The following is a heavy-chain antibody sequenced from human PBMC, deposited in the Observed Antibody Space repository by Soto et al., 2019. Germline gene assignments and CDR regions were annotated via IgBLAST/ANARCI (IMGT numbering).Heavy chain of an antibody. J-gene: IGHJ4*02. CDR1: GFTFSSYA. CDR3: ASNRDGYNDY. V-gene: IGHV3-66*01. CDR2: IYSGGST. Sequence: GGSLRLSCIGSGFTFSSYAMNWVRQAPGKGLEWVSVIYSGGSTYYADSVKGRFTISRDNSKNTLYLQMNSLRAEDTAVYYCASNRDGYNDYWSQGTLVTVSS. D-gene: IGHD5-12*01.